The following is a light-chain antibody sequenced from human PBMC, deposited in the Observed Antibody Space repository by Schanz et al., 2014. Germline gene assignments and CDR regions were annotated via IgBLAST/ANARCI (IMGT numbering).Light chain of an antibody. V-gene: IGLV2-14*03. CDR2: DVS. CDR1: SSDVGGHNY. J-gene: IGLJ3*02. CDR3: CSYAGSSTLWV. Sequence: QSALTQPASVSGSPGQSITISCTGTSSDVGGHNYVSWYQQHPGKVPKLMIYDVSNRPSGVSNRFSGSKSGNTASLTISGLQAEDEADYYCCSYAGSSTLWVFGGGTKLTVL.